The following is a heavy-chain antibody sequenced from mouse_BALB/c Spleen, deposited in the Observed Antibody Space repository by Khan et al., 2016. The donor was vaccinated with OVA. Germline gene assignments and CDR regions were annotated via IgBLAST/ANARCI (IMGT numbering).Heavy chain of an antibody. Sequence: QVQLKESGAELAKPGASVKMSCKASGYTFINYWILWVKQRPGQGLEWIGYINPSTGYTEYNQNFKDKAILTADKSSSTAYMQLSSLTSEDSAVYYCARRSLRWDFDYWGQGTTLTVSS. D-gene: IGHD1-1*01. CDR3: ARRSLRWDFDY. CDR1: GYTFINYW. J-gene: IGHJ2*01. CDR2: INPSTGYT. V-gene: IGHV1-7*01.